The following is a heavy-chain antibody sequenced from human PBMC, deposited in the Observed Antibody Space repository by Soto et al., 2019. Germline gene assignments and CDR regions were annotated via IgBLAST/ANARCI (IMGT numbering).Heavy chain of an antibody. D-gene: IGHD5-18*01. Sequence: EVQLVESGGGLVQPGGSLRLSCAASGFTVSSNYMSWVRQAPGKGLEWVSVIYSGGSTYYADSVKGRFTISRDNSKNTLYLQMTSLRAEDTAVSYCARSPYSYGPSDYWGQGTLVTVSS. CDR2: IYSGGST. J-gene: IGHJ4*02. CDR3: ARSPYSYGPSDY. V-gene: IGHV3-66*01. CDR1: GFTVSSNY.